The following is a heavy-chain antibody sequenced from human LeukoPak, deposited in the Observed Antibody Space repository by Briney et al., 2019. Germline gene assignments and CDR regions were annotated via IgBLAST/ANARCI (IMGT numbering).Heavy chain of an antibody. Sequence: GGSLRLSCAASGFTFGDYYMTWIRQAPGRGLEWVSYISSSGTFTYYTDSVTGRFTISRDNTKNSLSLQMNSLRAEDTAMYYCARCHKFDSNGLPDSHWGQGTLVTVSS. D-gene: IGHD3-22*01. J-gene: IGHJ4*02. CDR1: GFTFGDYY. CDR3: ARCHKFDSNGLPDSH. CDR2: ISSSGTFT. V-gene: IGHV3-11*01.